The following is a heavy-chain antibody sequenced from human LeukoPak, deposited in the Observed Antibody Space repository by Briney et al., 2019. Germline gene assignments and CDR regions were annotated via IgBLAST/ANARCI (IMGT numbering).Heavy chain of an antibody. J-gene: IGHJ5*02. D-gene: IGHD2-2*01. CDR1: GGSFSGYY. V-gene: IGHV4-34*01. CDR3: ARGSDIVVVPAAIPVHNNWFDP. Sequence: SETLSLTCAVYGGSFSGYYWSWIRQPPGKGLEWIGEINHSGSTNYTPSLKSRVTISVDTSKTQFSLKLSSVTAADTAVYYCARGSDIVVVPAAIPVHNNWFDPWGQGTLVTVSS. CDR2: INHSGST.